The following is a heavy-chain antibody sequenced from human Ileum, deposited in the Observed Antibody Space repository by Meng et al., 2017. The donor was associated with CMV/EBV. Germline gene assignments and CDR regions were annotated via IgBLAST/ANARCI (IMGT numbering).Heavy chain of an antibody. Sequence: QVQWGRSGAEVKKPGASVKVSCKASGYTFTSYYMHWVRQAPGQGLEWMGVFNPSGGYTNYAQDFKGGVTMTRDTSTTTVSMDLSSLRSEDTAVYYCARARDYGPIDYWGQGTLVTVSS. J-gene: IGHJ4*02. V-gene: IGHV1-46*01. CDR2: FNPSGGYT. CDR3: ARARDYGPIDY. D-gene: IGHD4-17*01. CDR1: GYTFTSYY.